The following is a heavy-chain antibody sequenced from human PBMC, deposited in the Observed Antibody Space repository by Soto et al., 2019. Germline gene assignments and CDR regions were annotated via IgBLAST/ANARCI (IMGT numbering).Heavy chain of an antibody. CDR1: GGSISRGDYY. Sequence: SETLSLTCTVSGGSISRGDYYWCWIRQPPGKGLEWIGYIYYSGSTYYNPSLKSRVTISVDTSKNQFSLKLSSVTAADTAVYYCARRNYYESSRYYHLAFDYSGQGTLVTLSS. CDR2: IYYSGST. J-gene: IGHJ4*02. D-gene: IGHD3-22*01. V-gene: IGHV4-30-4*01. CDR3: ARRNYYESSRYYHLAFDY.